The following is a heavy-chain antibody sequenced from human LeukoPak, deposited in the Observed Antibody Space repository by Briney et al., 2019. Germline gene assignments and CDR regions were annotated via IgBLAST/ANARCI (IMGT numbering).Heavy chain of an antibody. V-gene: IGHV3-30-3*01. D-gene: IGHD3-3*01. CDR3: ARDRAWNYFDY. J-gene: IGHJ4*02. CDR2: ISYDGGNK. Sequence: GALRLSCAASGFTFSNYAIHWVRQAPGKGLEWVAVISYDGGNKYYADSVKGRFTISRDNSKNTLYLQMDSLRAEDTAVYYCARDRAWNYFDYWGQGTLVTVSS. CDR1: GFTFSNYA.